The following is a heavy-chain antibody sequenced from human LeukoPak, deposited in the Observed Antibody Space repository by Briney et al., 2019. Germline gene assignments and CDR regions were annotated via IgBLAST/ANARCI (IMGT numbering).Heavy chain of an antibody. D-gene: IGHD5-18*01. V-gene: IGHV3-23*01. CDR2: ITGSGGST. CDR3: AKGGNSYGAFDN. J-gene: IGHJ4*02. CDR1: GLTFSSHA. Sequence: GGSLRLSCVASGLTFSSHAMTWVRQTPEKGLEWVSGITGSGGSTYHAESVKGRFTISRDNSKNTLYLQMNSLRAEDTAVYYCAKGGNSYGAFDNWGQGTLVTVSS.